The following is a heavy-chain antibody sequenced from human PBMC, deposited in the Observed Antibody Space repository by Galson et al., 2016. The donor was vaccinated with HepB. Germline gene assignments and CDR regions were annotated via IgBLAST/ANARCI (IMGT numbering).Heavy chain of an antibody. D-gene: IGHD3-3*01. CDR3: ARANTESYHDFWSDSGWFDP. CDR1: GYTFTNYG. Sequence: SVKVSCKASGYTFTNYGISWVRQAPGQGLEWMGWISAHNGDTNYAQRLQGRVTMTTDTSTSTAYMELRSLRPDETAVYYCARANTESYHDFWSDSGWFDPWGQGTLVTVSS. V-gene: IGHV1-18*01. CDR2: ISAHNGDT. J-gene: IGHJ5*02.